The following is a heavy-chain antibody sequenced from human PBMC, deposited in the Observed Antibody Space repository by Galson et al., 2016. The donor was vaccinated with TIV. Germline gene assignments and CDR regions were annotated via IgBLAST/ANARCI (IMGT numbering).Heavy chain of an antibody. J-gene: IGHJ6*03. V-gene: IGHV5-51*03. CDR1: GYRFTNYW. Sequence: QSGAEVKKPGESLKISCKGSGYRFTNYWIGWVRQMPGKGLEWMGIIYPGDSDTRYSPSFQGQVTISADKSISTAYLQWSSLKASDTAMYYCASSSHSSSNRHYHSYYFDVWGIGTTVTVPS. D-gene: IGHD6-13*01. CDR2: IYPGDSDT. CDR3: ASSSHSSSNRHYHSYYFDV.